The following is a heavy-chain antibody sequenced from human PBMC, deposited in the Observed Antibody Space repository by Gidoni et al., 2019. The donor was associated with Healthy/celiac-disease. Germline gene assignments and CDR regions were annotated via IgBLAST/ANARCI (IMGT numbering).Heavy chain of an antibody. J-gene: IGHJ4*02. CDR1: GFTFSSYG. CDR2: ISYDGSNK. V-gene: IGHV3-30*18. D-gene: IGHD3-16*01. CDR3: AKVLGGGVMSAIDY. Sequence: RTLRLSCAASGFTFSSYGMHWVRQAPGKGLGWVAVISYDGSNKYYADSVKGRFTISRDNSKNTLYLQMNSRRAEDTAVYYCAKVLGGGVMSAIDYWGQGTLVTVSS.